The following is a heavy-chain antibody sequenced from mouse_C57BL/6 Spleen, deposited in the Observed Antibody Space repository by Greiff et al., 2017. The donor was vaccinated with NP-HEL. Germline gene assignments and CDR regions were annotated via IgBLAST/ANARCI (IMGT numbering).Heavy chain of an antibody. CDR2: IDPEDGDT. J-gene: IGHJ3*01. CDR1: GFNIKDYY. V-gene: IGHV14-1*01. Sequence: VQLQQSGAELVRPGASVKLSCTASGFNIKDYYMHWVKQRPEQGLEWIGRIDPEDGDTEYAPKFQGKATMTADTSSNTAYLQLSSLTSEDTAVYYCTTGDSAGYWFAYWGQGTLVTVSA. CDR3: TTGDSAGYWFAY. D-gene: IGHD3-2*02.